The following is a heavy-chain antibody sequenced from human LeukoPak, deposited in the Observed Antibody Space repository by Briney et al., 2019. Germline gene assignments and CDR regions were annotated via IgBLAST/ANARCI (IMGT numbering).Heavy chain of an antibody. D-gene: IGHD3-16*01. CDR2: IYPGDSDT. CDR3: AKDDDWGRFNH. V-gene: IGHV5-51*01. CDR1: GYSFRSYW. Sequence: GESLKISCKGSGYSFRSYWIGWVRQVPGKGLEWMGIIYPGDSDTKYRPTFEDQVTISADHSISTAYLQWSSLKASDTAMYYCAKDDDWGRFNHWGQGTLVTVSS. J-gene: IGHJ1*01.